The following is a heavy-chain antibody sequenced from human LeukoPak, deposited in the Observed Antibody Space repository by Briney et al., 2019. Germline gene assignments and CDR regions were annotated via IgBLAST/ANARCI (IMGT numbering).Heavy chain of an antibody. CDR2: ISSRGSAI. CDR3: ARGGHDPGIPFDI. J-gene: IGHJ3*02. D-gene: IGHD1-1*01. V-gene: IGHV3-48*03. Sequence: GGSLRLPCAASGFTFSSYEMNWVRQAPGKGLEWVSYISSRGSAIYYADSVKGRFTISRDNAKNSLYLQMNSLRADDTAVYYCARGGHDPGIPFDIWGQGTMVTVSS. CDR1: GFTFSSYE.